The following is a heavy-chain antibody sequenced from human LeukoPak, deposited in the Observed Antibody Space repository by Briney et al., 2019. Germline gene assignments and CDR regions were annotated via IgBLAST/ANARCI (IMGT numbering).Heavy chain of an antibody. CDR2: IRSKAYGGTT. CDR1: GFTFGDYA. Sequence: GGSLRLSCTASGFTFGDYAMSWVRQAPGKGLEWVGFIRSKAYGGTTEYAASVKGRFTISRDDSKSIAYLQMNGLKTEDTAVYYCTRGDIVVVPAAIAYYYYGMDVWGQGTTVTASS. V-gene: IGHV3-49*04. J-gene: IGHJ6*02. D-gene: IGHD2-2*01. CDR3: TRGDIVVVPAAIAYYYYGMDV.